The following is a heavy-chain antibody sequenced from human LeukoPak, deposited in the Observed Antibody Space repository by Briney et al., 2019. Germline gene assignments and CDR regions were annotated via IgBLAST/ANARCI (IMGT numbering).Heavy chain of an antibody. Sequence: ASVKVSCKASGYTFTGFQLHWARQAPGQGLEWMGRLSPNSGGANHAQKFQGRVTMTRDTSISTAYMELSRLRSDDTAVYYCIRGYNFSFDYWGQGTLDTVSS. CDR2: LSPNSGGA. CDR3: IRGYNFSFDY. CDR1: GYTFTGFQ. V-gene: IGHV1-2*06. J-gene: IGHJ4*02. D-gene: IGHD5-18*01.